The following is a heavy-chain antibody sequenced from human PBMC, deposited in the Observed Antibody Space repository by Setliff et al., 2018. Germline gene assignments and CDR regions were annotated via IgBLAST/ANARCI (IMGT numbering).Heavy chain of an antibody. CDR2: IYRSGST. CDR3: ARGKIRITMIVVPTGGAFDI. V-gene: IGHV4-38-2*01. Sequence: PSETLSLTCAVSGYSISSGYYWGWIRQSPGKGLEWIGSIYRSGSTNYNPSLKSRVTISVDTSKNQFSLKLSSVTAADTAVYYCARGKIRITMIVVPTGGAFDIWGQGTMVTVSS. D-gene: IGHD3-22*01. CDR1: GYSISSGYY. J-gene: IGHJ3*02.